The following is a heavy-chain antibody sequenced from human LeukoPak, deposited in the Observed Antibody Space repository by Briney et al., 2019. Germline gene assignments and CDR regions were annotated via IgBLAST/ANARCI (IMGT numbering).Heavy chain of an antibody. CDR1: GFTFSSYS. J-gene: IGHJ3*02. D-gene: IGHD5-24*01. CDR3: ARTEGVATFRRGAFDI. CDR2: ISSSSSTI. Sequence: GGSLRLSCAASGFTFSSYSMNWVRQAPGKGLEWVSYISSSSSTIYYADSVKGRFTISRDNSKNTLYLQMGSLRAEDMAVYYCARTEGVATFRRGAFDIWGQGTMVTVSS. V-gene: IGHV3-48*01.